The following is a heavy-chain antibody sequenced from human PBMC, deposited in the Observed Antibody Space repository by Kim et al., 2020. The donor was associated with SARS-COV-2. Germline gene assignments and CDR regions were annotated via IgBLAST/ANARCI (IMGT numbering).Heavy chain of an antibody. D-gene: IGHD3-22*01. Sequence: PSLKSRGTIAVDTSKNQISLQLSSVTAADTAVYYCARLRYYYDRSGYTIDYWGQGTLVTVSS. J-gene: IGHJ4*02. V-gene: IGHV4-39*01. CDR3: ARLRYYYDRSGYTIDY.